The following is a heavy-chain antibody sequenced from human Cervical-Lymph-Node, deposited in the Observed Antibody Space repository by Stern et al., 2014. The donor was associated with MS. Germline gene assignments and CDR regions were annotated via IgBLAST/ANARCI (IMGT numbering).Heavy chain of an antibody. D-gene: IGHD4-23*01. V-gene: IGHV1-18*04. CDR2: ITHYNGNT. CDR1: GYTVTSYD. CDR3: ARFRVVIAGEGLDL. J-gene: IGHJ5*02. Sequence: VQLVQSGAEVKKPGASVKVSCKASGYTVTSYDITWVRQAPGQGLEWMGWITHYNGNTDYAQKLQDRVTMTTDTSTNTAYMELRSLKPDDTAVYYCARFRVVIAGEGLDLWGQGTLVTVSS.